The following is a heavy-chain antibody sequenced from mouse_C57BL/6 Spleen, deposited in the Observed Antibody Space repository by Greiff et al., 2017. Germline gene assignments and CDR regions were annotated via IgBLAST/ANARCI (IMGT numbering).Heavy chain of an antibody. D-gene: IGHD1-1*01. CDR3: ARGGSSPSYWYFDV. V-gene: IGHV1-76*01. Sequence: QVQLKQSGAELVRPGASVKLSCKASGYTFTDYYINWVKQRPGQGLEWIARIYPGSGNTYYNEKFKGKATLTAEKSSSTAYMQLSSLTSEDSAVYFCARGGSSPSYWYFDVWGTGTTVTVSS. CDR1: GYTFTDYY. CDR2: IYPGSGNT. J-gene: IGHJ1*03.